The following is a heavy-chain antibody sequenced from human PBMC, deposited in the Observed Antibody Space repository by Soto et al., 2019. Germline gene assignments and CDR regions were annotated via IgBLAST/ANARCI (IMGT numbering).Heavy chain of an antibody. CDR3: ARGPTDYYDNSGNYFLDY. Sequence: QVQLVQSGAEVNKPGASAKVSCKASGYTFTTYGMSWVRQAPGQGLDWMGWISTYNGNTKYAERLQGRVTMTTDTTTSTAYMELRSLRSDDTAVYYCARGPTDYYDNSGNYFLDYWGQGTLVTVSS. CDR2: ISTYNGNT. J-gene: IGHJ4*02. CDR1: GYTFTTYG. V-gene: IGHV1-18*01. D-gene: IGHD3-22*01.